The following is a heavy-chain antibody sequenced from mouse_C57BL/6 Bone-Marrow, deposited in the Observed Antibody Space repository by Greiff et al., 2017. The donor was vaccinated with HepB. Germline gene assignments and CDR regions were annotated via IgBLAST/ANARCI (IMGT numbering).Heavy chain of an antibody. J-gene: IGHJ3*01. CDR3: TTYDYLAWFAY. CDR2: IDPENGDT. CDR1: GFNIKDDY. Sequence: VQLQQSGAELVRPGASVKLSCTASGFNIKDDYMHWVKQRPEQGLEWIGWIDPENGDTEYASKFQGKATITADTSSNTAYLQLSSLTSEDTAVYYCTTYDYLAWFAYWGQGILVTVSA. V-gene: IGHV14-4*01. D-gene: IGHD2-4*01.